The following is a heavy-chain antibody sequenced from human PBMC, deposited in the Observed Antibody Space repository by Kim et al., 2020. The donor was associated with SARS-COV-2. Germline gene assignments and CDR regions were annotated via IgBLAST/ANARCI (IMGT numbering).Heavy chain of an antibody. CDR1: GFTFDDYA. V-gene: IGHV3-43*02. Sequence: GGSLRLSCAASGFTFDDYAMHWVRQAPGKGLEWVSLISGDGGSTYYADSVKGRFTISRDNSKNSLYLQMNSLRTEDTALYYCAKDIILPSSYDFWSGYYFSRVTGGVNYYYGMDVWGQGTTVTVSS. CDR3: AKDIILPSSYDFWSGYYFSRVTGGVNYYYGMDV. D-gene: IGHD3-3*01. J-gene: IGHJ6*02. CDR2: ISGDGGST.